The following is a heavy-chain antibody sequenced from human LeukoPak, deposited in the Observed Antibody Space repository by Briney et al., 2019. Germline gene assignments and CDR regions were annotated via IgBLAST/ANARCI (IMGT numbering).Heavy chain of an antibody. D-gene: IGHD2-21*02. J-gene: IGHJ2*01. Sequence: GGSLRLSCAASGFTFSSYWMHWVRQAPGKGLMWVSRINSDGSSTSYADSVRGRFTISRDNAKNSFHLQMNSLTAADTAVYYCAREGFCGGDCPGYFDLWGRGTLVTVSS. V-gene: IGHV3-74*01. CDR2: INSDGSST. CDR3: AREGFCGGDCPGYFDL. CDR1: GFTFSSYW.